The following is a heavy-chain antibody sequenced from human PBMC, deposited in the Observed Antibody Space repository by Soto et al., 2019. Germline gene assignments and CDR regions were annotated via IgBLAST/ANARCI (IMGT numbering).Heavy chain of an antibody. CDR1: GFTSKNPA. CDR3: AKERRGVVSRDFNS. V-gene: IGHV3-23*01. Sequence: GESLKISCAASGFTSKNPAMHWVSKAPGKGLEWVSGISDVGGYTSYSDGVKGRFTVSRYTAKNTLSLLMNGLRVGDTAIYFCAKERRGVVSRDFNSWGQGTLVTVSS. D-gene: IGHD3-16*01. J-gene: IGHJ4*02. CDR2: ISDVGGYT.